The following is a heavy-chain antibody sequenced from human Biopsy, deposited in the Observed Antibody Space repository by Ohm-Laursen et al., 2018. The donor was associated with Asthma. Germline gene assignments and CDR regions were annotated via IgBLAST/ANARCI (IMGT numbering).Heavy chain of an antibody. J-gene: IGHJ2*01. D-gene: IGHD3-9*01. V-gene: IGHV3-30*03. CDR2: ISYDGSDK. Sequence: SLRLSCSASGFTFSSFGIHWVRQAPGKGLEWVAVISYDGSDKYYADSVKGRFTISRDNSKNTLYLQMNSLRAEDTAVYYCAREKAYSDILTAYYNGWYFDLWGRGTLATVSS. CDR1: GFTFSSFG. CDR3: AREKAYSDILTAYYNGWYFDL.